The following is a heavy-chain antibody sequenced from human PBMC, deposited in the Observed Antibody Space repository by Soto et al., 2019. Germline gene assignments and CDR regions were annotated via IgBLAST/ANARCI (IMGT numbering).Heavy chain of an antibody. CDR1: GYSLTNYA. Sequence: ASVRVSCKASGYSLTNYAMHWVRQAPGQRLEWMGWINAGNGNTKYSQKFQGRVTITRDTSASTAYMELSSLRSEDTAVYYCARVSGYYLPDYWGQGTLVTVSS. V-gene: IGHV1-3*01. D-gene: IGHD5-12*01. J-gene: IGHJ4*02. CDR3: ARVSGYYLPDY. CDR2: INAGNGNT.